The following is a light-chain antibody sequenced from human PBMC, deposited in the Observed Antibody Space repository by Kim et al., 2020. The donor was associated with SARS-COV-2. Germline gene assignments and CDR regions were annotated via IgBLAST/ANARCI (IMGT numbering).Light chain of an antibody. CDR3: HQYGSSPCT. V-gene: IGKV3-20*01. CDR2: GAS. Sequence: EIVLTQSPGTLSLSPGERATLSCRASQTVSSSYLAWYQQKPGQAPRLLIYGASSRATGIPDRFSGSGSGTDFTLTISRLEPEDFAVYYCHQYGSSPCTFGPGTKVDIK. CDR1: QTVSSSY. J-gene: IGKJ3*01.